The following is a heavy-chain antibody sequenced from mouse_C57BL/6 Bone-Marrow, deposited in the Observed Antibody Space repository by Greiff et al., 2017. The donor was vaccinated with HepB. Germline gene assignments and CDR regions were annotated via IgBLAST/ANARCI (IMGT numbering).Heavy chain of an antibody. Sequence: QVQLQQSGAELARPGASVTLSCKASGYTFTSYGISWVKQRTGQGLEWIGEIYPRSGNTYYNEKFKGKATLTADKSSSTAYMELRSLTSEDSAVYFCARGGGPYYKGFAYWGQGTLVTVSA. CDR2: IYPRSGNT. J-gene: IGHJ3*01. V-gene: IGHV1-81*01. D-gene: IGHD2-12*01. CDR3: ARGGGPYYKGFAY. CDR1: GYTFTSYG.